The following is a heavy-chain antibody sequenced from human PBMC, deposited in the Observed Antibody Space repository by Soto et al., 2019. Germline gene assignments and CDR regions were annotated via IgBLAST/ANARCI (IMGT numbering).Heavy chain of an antibody. CDR1: GFSFHNDW. CDR2: IKSSFDGGTV. D-gene: IGHD4-17*01. Sequence: EVQLAESGGGVVMPGGSLRISCSASGFSFHNDWMSWVRQAPGKGLEWVGRIKSSFDGGTVDYAAPVKGRIIISKDDSETKLYLQMNSLKIDDTALYYFVTEQYFDYGDYEGYYCDLWGQGTLVSVSS. V-gene: IGHV3-15*01. CDR3: VTEQYFDYGDYEGYYCDL. J-gene: IGHJ4*02.